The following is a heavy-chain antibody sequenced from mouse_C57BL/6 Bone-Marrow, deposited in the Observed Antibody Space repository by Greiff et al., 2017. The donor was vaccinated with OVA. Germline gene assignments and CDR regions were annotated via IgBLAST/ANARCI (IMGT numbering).Heavy chain of an antibody. D-gene: IGHD2-5*01. CDR2: IYPRSGNT. V-gene: IGHV1-81*01. Sequence: ESGAELARPGASVKLSCKASGYTFTSYGISWVKQRTGQGLEWIGEIYPRSGNTYYNEKFKGKATLTADKSSSTAYMELRSLTSEDSAVYFCARWAYYSNYACGDWGQGTTLTVSS. CDR1: GYTFTSYG. CDR3: ARWAYYSNYACGD. J-gene: IGHJ2*01.